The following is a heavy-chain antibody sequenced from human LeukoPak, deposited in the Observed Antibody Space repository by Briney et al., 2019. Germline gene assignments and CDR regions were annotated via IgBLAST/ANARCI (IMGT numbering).Heavy chain of an antibody. V-gene: IGHV4-39*07. CDR3: ARDPEADTAMFN. CDR2: VYYSGGT. CDR1: GGSISGTNYY. J-gene: IGHJ4*02. D-gene: IGHD5-18*01. Sequence: PSETLSLTCTVSGGSISGTNYYWAWIRQPPGKGLEWIGSVYYSGGTYYNPSLKSRVTISVDTSKNQFSLKLSSVTAADTAVYYCARDPEADTAMFNWGQGTLVTISS.